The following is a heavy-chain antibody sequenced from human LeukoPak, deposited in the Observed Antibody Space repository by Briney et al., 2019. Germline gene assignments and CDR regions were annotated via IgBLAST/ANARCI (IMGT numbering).Heavy chain of an antibody. CDR1: GYTFTSYD. D-gene: IGHD6-19*01. V-gene: IGHV1-8*01. Sequence: ASVKVSCKASGYTFTSYDINWVRQATGQGLEWMGWMNPNSGNTGYAQKFQGRVTMTRNTSISTAYMELSSLRSEDTAVYYCARSSGWLGVTTAGSDPWGQGTLVTVSS. CDR3: ARSSGWLGVTTAGSDP. CDR2: MNPNSGNT. J-gene: IGHJ5*02.